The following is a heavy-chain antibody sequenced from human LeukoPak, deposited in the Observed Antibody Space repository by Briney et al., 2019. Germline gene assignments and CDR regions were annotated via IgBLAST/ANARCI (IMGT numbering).Heavy chain of an antibody. CDR1: GYTFTGYY. V-gene: IGHV1-2*02. CDR3: AREVTWTQIGAFDI. D-gene: IGHD4-23*01. CDR2: INPNSGGT. J-gene: IGHJ3*02. Sequence: ASVKVSCKASGYTFTGYYMHWVRQAPGQGLEWMGWINPNSGGTNYAQKFQGRVTMTRDTSISTAYMELSRLRSDDTAVYYCAREVTWTQIGAFDIWGQGTMVTVSS.